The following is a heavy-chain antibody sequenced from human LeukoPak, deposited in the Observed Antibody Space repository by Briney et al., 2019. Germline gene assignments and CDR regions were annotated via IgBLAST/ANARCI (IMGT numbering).Heavy chain of an antibody. CDR3: AKPVVPAAMSFDWFDP. CDR1: GFTFSSYG. V-gene: IGHV3-23*01. D-gene: IGHD2-2*01. J-gene: IGHJ5*02. Sequence: PGGSLRLSCAASGFTFSSYGMSWVRQAPGKGLEWVSAISGSGGSTYYADSVKGRFTISRDNSKSTLYLQMNSLRAEDTAVYYCAKPVVPAAMSFDWFDPWGQGTLVTVSS. CDR2: ISGSGGST.